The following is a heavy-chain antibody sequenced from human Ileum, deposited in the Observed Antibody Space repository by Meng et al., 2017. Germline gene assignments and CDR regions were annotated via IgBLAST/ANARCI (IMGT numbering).Heavy chain of an antibody. V-gene: IGHV3-7*01. CDR1: GFTFSNYW. CDR3: ARRKYNLYGNYFYS. J-gene: IGHJ4*03. Sequence: GGSLRLSCVGYGFTFSNYWMAWVRQAPGKGLEWVANINQDGSETNYVDSVKGRFTISRDDAKNSLYLQMNSLRAEDTAVYYCARRKYNLYGNYFYSWAKGPLAPFP. CDR2: INQDGSET. D-gene: IGHD1-1*01.